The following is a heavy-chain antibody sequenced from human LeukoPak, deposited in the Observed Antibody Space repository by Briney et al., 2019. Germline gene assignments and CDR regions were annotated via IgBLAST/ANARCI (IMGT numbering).Heavy chain of an antibody. Sequence: PGGSPRLSCAASGFTFSSYSMNWVRQAPGKGLEWVSSISSSSSYIYYADSVKGRFTISRDNAKNSLYLQMNSLRAEDTALYYCARDVAARPGWFDPWGQGTLVTVSS. J-gene: IGHJ5*02. CDR2: ISSSSSYI. CDR3: ARDVAARPGWFDP. V-gene: IGHV3-21*04. D-gene: IGHD6-6*01. CDR1: GFTFSSYS.